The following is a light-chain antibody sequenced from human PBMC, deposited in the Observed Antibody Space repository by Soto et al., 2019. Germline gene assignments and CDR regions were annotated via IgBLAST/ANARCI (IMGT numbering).Light chain of an antibody. CDR2: EVS. CDR1: SSDVGGYNY. Sequence: QSVLTQPASVSGYPGQSITISCTGTSSDVGGYNYVSWYQQHPGKAPKLMIYEVSNRPSGVSNRFSGSKSGNTASLTISGLQAEDEADYYCSSSTSSSLYVFGSGTKVTVL. V-gene: IGLV2-14*01. CDR3: SSSTSSSLYV. J-gene: IGLJ1*01.